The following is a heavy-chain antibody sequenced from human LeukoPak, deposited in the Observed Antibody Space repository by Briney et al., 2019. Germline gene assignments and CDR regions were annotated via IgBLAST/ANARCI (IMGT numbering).Heavy chain of an antibody. CDR3: ATISSGYYVFDY. Sequence: PGGSLRLSCAASGFTFSSYWMHWVRQAPGKGLVWVSRINSDGRSTSYADSVKGRVTISRGNAKNTRYLQMNSLRAEDTAVYYCATISSGYYVFDYWGQGTLVTVSS. J-gene: IGHJ4*02. D-gene: IGHD3-22*01. CDR2: INSDGRST. V-gene: IGHV3-74*01. CDR1: GFTFSSYW.